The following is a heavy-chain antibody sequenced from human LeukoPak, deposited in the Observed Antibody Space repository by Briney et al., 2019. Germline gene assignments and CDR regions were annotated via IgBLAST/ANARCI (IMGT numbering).Heavy chain of an antibody. CDR2: ISSSSSYI. V-gene: IGHV3-21*01. CDR3: ARDRVYYDSSGYSY. J-gene: IGHJ4*02. CDR1: GFNFNSYS. Sequence: GGSLRLSCAASGFNFNSYSMNWVRQAPGKGLEWVSSISSSSSYIYYADSVKGRFTISRDNAKNSMYLQMNSLRDEDTAVYYCARDRVYYDSSGYSYWGQGTLVTVSS. D-gene: IGHD3-22*01.